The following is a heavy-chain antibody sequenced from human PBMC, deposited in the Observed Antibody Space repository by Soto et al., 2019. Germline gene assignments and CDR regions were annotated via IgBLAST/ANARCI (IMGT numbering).Heavy chain of an antibody. V-gene: IGHV4-34*01. CDR2: INHSGST. Sequence: SETLSLTCVVYGGSFSGYYWSWIRQPPGKGLEWIGEINHSGSTNYNPSLKSRVTISVDTSKNQFSLKLSSVTAADTAVYYCAGGFGGDFDYWGQGTLVTVSS. D-gene: IGHD2-21*01. CDR3: AGGFGGDFDY. CDR1: GGSFSGYY. J-gene: IGHJ4*02.